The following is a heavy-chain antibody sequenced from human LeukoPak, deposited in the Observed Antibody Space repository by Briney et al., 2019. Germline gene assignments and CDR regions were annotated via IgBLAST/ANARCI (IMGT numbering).Heavy chain of an antibody. CDR1: GGSISSGDYY. Sequence: SETLSLTCTVSGGSISSGDYYWSWIRQPPGKGLGWIGYIYYSGSTYYNPSLKSRVTISVDTSKNQFSLKLSSVTAADTAVYYCARYDSSGYFDYWGQGTLVTVSS. D-gene: IGHD3-22*01. J-gene: IGHJ4*02. CDR3: ARYDSSGYFDY. V-gene: IGHV4-30-4*01. CDR2: IYYSGST.